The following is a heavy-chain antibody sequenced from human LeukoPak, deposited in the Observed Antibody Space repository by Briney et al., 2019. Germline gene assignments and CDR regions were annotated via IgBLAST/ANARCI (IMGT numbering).Heavy chain of an antibody. CDR1: GGTFSSYA. D-gene: IGHD3-10*01. Sequence: GASVKVSCKASGGTFSSYAISWVRQAPGQGLEWMGRIIPILGIANYAQKFQGRVTITADKSTSTAYMELRSLRSEDTAVYYCARDLWFGESDYYYYGMDVWGQGTTVTDSS. V-gene: IGHV1-69*04. J-gene: IGHJ6*02. CDR2: IIPILGIA. CDR3: ARDLWFGESDYYYYGMDV.